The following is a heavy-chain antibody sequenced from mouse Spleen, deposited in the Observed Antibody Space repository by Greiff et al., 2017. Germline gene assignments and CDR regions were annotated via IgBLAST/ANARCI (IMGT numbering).Heavy chain of an antibody. V-gene: IGHV1-69*01. CDR2: IDPSDSYT. D-gene: IGHD1-1*01. J-gene: IGHJ2*01. CDR3: ARKTTVSDY. CDR1: GYTFTSYW. Sequence: QVQLQQSGAELVMPGASVKLSCKASGYTFTSYWMHWVKQRPGQGLEWIGEIDPSDSYTNYNQKFKGKATLTVDKSSSTAYMQLSSLTSEDSAVYYCARKTTVSDYWGQGTTLTVSS.